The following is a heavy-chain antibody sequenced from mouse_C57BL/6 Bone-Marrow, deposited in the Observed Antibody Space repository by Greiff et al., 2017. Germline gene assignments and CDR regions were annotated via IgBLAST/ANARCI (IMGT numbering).Heavy chain of an antibody. V-gene: IGHV5-17*01. Sequence: DVKLQESGGGLVKPGGSLKLSCAASGFTFSDYGMHWVRQAPEKGLEWVAYISSGSSTIYYADTVKGRFTISRDNAKNTLFLQMTSLRSEDTAMYYCARGPWAYWGQGTLVTVSA. CDR1: GFTFSDYG. CDR2: ISSGSSTI. J-gene: IGHJ3*01. CDR3: ARGPWAY.